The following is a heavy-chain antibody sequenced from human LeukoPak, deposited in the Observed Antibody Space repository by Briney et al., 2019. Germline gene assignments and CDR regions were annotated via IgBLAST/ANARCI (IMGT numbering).Heavy chain of an antibody. CDR3: ARELYGDYNWFDP. CDR2: IYYSGST. CDR1: GGSISSYY. V-gene: IGHV4-59*01. J-gene: IGHJ5*02. Sequence: SETLSLTCTVSGGSISSYYWSWLRQPPGKGLEWIGYIYYSGSTNYNPSLKSRVTISVDTSKNQFSLKLSSVTAADTAVYYCARELYGDYNWFDPWGQGTLVTVSS. D-gene: IGHD4-17*01.